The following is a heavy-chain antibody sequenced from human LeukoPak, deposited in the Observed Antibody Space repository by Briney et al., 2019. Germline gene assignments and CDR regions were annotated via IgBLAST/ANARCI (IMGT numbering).Heavy chain of an antibody. CDR1: GFTFSSYE. CDR3: AREDCSSSSCYLAVYGLDV. CDR2: ISSSGSTI. J-gene: IGHJ6*02. V-gene: IGHV3-48*03. D-gene: IGHD2-2*01. Sequence: PGGSLRLSCAASGFTFSSYEMNWVRQAPGKGLEWVSYISSSGSTIYYADSVKGRFTISRDNAKNSLYLQMNSLRAEDTAVYHCAREDCSSSSCYLAVYGLDVWGQGTTVTVSS.